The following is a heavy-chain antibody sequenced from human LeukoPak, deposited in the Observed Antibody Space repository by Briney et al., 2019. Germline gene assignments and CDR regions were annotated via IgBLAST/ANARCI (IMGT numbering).Heavy chain of an antibody. CDR3: TRSRYLDWGGAFDM. V-gene: IGHV3-66*01. Sequence: GGSLRLSCAASGFTVSSNYMSWVRQAPGKGLEWVSVIYSGGSTYYADSVKGRFTISRDDSKNTVYLQLNSLRGEDTAIYYCTRSRYLDWGGAFDMWGQGTMVTVSS. D-gene: IGHD3-9*01. J-gene: IGHJ3*02. CDR2: IYSGGST. CDR1: GFTVSSNY.